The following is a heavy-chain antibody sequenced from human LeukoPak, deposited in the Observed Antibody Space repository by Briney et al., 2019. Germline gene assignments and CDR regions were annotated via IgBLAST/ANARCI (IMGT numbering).Heavy chain of an antibody. J-gene: IGHJ4*02. V-gene: IGHV3-48*03. CDR1: GFTFSSYE. CDR3: ARDPGSGSYPGLFDY. D-gene: IGHD3-10*01. CDR2: ISSSGSTI. Sequence: QPGGSLRLSCAASGFTFSSYEMNWVRQAPGKGLEWVSYISSSGSTIYYADSVKGRFTISRDNAKNSLYLQMNSLRAEDTAVYYCARDPGSGSYPGLFDYWGQGTLVTVSS.